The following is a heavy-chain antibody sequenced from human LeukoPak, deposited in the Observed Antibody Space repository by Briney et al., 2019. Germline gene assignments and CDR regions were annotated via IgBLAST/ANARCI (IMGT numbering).Heavy chain of an antibody. CDR3: VSGNDPDSTWENYRLDAFDI. CDR2: ISSTSDYI. V-gene: IGHV3-21*01. D-gene: IGHD3-16*02. J-gene: IGHJ3*02. Sequence: GGSLRLSCAASGHTFSHYSVNWVRQAPGKGLEWVSSISSTSDYIYYADSVKGRFTISRDNTKSSLYLQMNSLRAEDTAVYYCVSGNDPDSTWENYRLDAFDIWGQGTTVIVSS. CDR1: GHTFSHYS.